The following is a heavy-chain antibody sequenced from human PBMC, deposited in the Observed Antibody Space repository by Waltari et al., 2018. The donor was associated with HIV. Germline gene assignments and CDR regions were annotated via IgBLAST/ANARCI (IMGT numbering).Heavy chain of an antibody. CDR1: GGSFNGYY. J-gene: IGHJ6*02. D-gene: IGHD7-27*01. CDR3: ARGSWGSDMDV. V-gene: IGHV4-34*02. CDR2: INHSGSI. Sequence: QVRLQQWGAGLLKPSETLSLTCAVYGGSFNGYYWSWIRQPPGKGLECIGEINHSGSIKYNPSLKSRVIISVDRYKNQFSLKLTSVTAADTALYYCARGSWGSDMDVWGRGTTVIVSS.